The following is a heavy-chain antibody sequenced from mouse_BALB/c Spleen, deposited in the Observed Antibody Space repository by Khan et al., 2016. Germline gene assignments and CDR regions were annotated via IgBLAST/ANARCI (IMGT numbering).Heavy chain of an antibody. D-gene: IGHD3-2*01. V-gene: IGHV14-3*02. CDR1: VPHLQYTY. Sequence: VQLQQSGAELVKPGASVPLSFPPSVPHLQYTYMHWVKQRPEQGLEWIGRIDPANGNTKYDPKFQGKATITADTSSNTAYLQLSSLTSEDTAVYYCARDSSGYFDYWGQGTTLTVSS. CDR2: IDPANGNT. CDR3: ARDSSGYFDY. J-gene: IGHJ2*01.